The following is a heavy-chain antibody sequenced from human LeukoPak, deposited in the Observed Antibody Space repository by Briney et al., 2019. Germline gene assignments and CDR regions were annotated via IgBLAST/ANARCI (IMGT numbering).Heavy chain of an antibody. V-gene: IGHV3-23*01. Sequence: GGSLRLSCAASGFTFSRFAMSWVRQAPGKGLEWVSGISGSGDSTYYADSVKGRFTISRDNSKNTLYLQMNGLRAEDTAVYYCATYRRGYHDSSESYYFDYWGQGTLVTVSS. J-gene: IGHJ4*02. CDR1: GFTFSRFA. D-gene: IGHD3-22*01. CDR3: ATYRRGYHDSSESYYFDY. CDR2: ISGSGDST.